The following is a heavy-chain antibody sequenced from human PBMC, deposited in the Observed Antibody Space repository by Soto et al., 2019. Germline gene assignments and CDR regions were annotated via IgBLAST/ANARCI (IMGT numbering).Heavy chain of an antibody. J-gene: IGHJ4*02. CDR1: GFNFRRYW. V-gene: IGHV3-7*01. CDR2: IKEDGSEQ. D-gene: IGHD4-17*01. CDR3: ARDPTASYGDSLLFDY. Sequence: EVQLVESGGGLVQPGGSLRLSCAASGFNFRRYWMSWVRQAPGKGLEWVANIKEDGSEQYYVDSVKGRFTIFRDNAKNSLALQMNSLIAEDTAIYDCARDPTASYGDSLLFDYWGQGTPGHRLL.